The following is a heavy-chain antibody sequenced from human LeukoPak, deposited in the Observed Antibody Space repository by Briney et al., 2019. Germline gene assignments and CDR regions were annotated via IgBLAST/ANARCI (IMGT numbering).Heavy chain of an antibody. CDR2: IGSSSSAI. Sequence: GGSLRLSCAASGFTFSSYSMNWVRQAPGKGLEGVSYIGSSSSAIYYADSVKGRFTISRDNAKNLLYLQMNSLRAEDTALYYCARRAYCGGDCYTAFDYWGQGTLVTVSS. CDR3: ARRAYCGGDCYTAFDY. J-gene: IGHJ4*02. V-gene: IGHV3-48*04. CDR1: GFTFSSYS. D-gene: IGHD2-21*02.